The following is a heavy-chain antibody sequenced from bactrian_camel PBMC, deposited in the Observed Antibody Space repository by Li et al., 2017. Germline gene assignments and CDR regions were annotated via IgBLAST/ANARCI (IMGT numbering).Heavy chain of an antibody. CDR2: VDSDGTT. Sequence: HVQLVESGGGSVQAGGSLRLSCSTIGYYSSSCMGWFRQTQGKEREGLASVDSDGTTDYTPSVEGRFTISQDNAKKTMYLQMNRLKPEDTAMYYCAADAGPCLGRYTWTSAYRYDYWGQGTQVTVS. CDR1: GYYSSSC. V-gene: IGHV3S53*01. J-gene: IGHJ4*01. CDR3: AADAGPCLGRYTWTSAYRYDY. D-gene: IGHD5*01.